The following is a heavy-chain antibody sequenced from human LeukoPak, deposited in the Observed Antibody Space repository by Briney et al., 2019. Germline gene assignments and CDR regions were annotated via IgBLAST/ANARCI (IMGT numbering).Heavy chain of an antibody. Sequence: ASVKVSCKASGYTFTSYYMHWVRQAPAQGLEWMGIINPSGGSTSYAQKFQGRVTMTRDTSTSTVYMELSSLRSEDTAVYYCAREIAAAGPWFDPRGQGTLVTVSS. CDR1: GYTFTSYY. D-gene: IGHD6-13*01. CDR3: AREIAAAGPWFDP. CDR2: INPSGGST. V-gene: IGHV1-46*01. J-gene: IGHJ5*02.